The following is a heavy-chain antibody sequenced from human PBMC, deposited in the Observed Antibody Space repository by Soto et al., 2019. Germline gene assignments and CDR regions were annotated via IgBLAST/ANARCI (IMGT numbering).Heavy chain of an antibody. CDR3: ARDSLVDSATYFDY. J-gene: IGHJ4*02. Sequence: QVQLVESGAEVKKPGSSVKVSCKASGGTFSSYTISWVRQAPGQGLEWMGRIIPILGIANYAQKFQGRVTITADKSTSTAYMELSSLRSEDTAVYYCARDSLVDSATYFDYWGQGTLVTVSS. CDR1: GGTFSSYT. CDR2: IIPILGIA. D-gene: IGHD5-18*01. V-gene: IGHV1-69*08.